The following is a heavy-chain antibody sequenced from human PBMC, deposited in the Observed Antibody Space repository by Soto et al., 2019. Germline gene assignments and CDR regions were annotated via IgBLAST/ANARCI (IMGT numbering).Heavy chain of an antibody. CDR2: IVVASGQT. CDR1: GSGFISSG. D-gene: IGHD2-15*01. CDR3: SADRPDIGVGWWV. V-gene: IGHV1-58*02. Sequence: SVKVSCKASGSGFISSGIQWVRQAHGQRLEWIGWIVVASGQTNYAQNFRGRVAITRDTSTATAYIELTGLTSEDTAVYFCSADRPDIGVGWWVWGQGATVTVSS. J-gene: IGHJ6*02.